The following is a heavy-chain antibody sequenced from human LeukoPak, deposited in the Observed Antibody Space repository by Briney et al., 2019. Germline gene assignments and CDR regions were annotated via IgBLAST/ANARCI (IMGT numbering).Heavy chain of an antibody. CDR3: ARVGHYDSSGYFIFSSFDY. Sequence: GGSLRLSCAASGFTFSSYSMNWVRQAPGKGLEWVSVIYSGGGTFYADSVKGRFTMSRDNSKNTLYLQMNSLRAEDSAVYYCARVGHYDSSGYFIFSSFDYWGQGTLVTVSS. J-gene: IGHJ4*02. CDR1: GFTFSSYS. CDR2: IYSGGGT. V-gene: IGHV3-53*01. D-gene: IGHD3-22*01.